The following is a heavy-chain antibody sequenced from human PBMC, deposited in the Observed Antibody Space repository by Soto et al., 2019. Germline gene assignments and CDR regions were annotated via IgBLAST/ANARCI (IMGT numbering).Heavy chain of an antibody. CDR3: AKAQWLVLDGLFDY. CDR1: GFTFSSYP. D-gene: IGHD6-19*01. V-gene: IGHV3-23*01. CDR2: ISGSGGST. J-gene: IGHJ4*02. Sequence: GVSPRLSCAAPGFTFSSYPMSWVRQAPGKGLEWVSAISGSGGSTYYADSVKGRFTISRDNSKNTLYLQMNSLRAEDTAVYYCAKAQWLVLDGLFDYWGQGTLVTVSS.